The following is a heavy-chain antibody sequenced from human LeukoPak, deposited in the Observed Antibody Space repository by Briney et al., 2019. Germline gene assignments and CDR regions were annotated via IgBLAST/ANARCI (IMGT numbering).Heavy chain of an antibody. CDR3: ASIGYCSGGSCRHRDY. Sequence: SVKVSCKASGGTFSSYAISWVRQAPGQGLEWMAGIIPIFGTANYAQKFQGRVTITADKSTSTAYMELSSLRSEDTAVYYCASIGYCSGGSCRHRDYWGQGTLVTVSS. J-gene: IGHJ4*02. V-gene: IGHV1-69*06. D-gene: IGHD2-15*01. CDR2: IIPIFGTA. CDR1: GGTFSSYA.